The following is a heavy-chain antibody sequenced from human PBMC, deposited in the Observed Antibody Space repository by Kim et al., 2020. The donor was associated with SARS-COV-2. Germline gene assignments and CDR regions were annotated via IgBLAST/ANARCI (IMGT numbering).Heavy chain of an antibody. CDR2: ISTAVGVT. V-gene: IGHV1-3*04. CDR3: ARDPETFWSLAGAPDF. J-gene: IGHJ4*02. CDR1: GYSFPEYS. D-gene: IGHD6-19*01. Sequence: ASVKVSCKASGYSFPEYSIHWVRQAPGQRLEWMGWISTAVGVTKNSQTFQGRLTITRDTSATTVYLELTSLRSEDTAVYYCARDPETFWSLAGAPDFWGQGSLVTVSS.